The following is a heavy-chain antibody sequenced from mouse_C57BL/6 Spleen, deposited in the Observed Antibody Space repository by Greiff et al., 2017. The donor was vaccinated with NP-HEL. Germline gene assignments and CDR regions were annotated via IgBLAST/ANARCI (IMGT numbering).Heavy chain of an antibody. J-gene: IGHJ4*01. CDR2: IWRGGST. V-gene: IGHV2-5*01. CDR1: GFSLTSYG. D-gene: IGHD2-1*01. CDR3: AKNNGNYGVNYAMDY. Sequence: QVQLQQSGPGLVQPSQSLSITCTVSGFSLTSYGVHWVRQSPGKGLEWLGVIWRGGSTDYNAAFMSRLSITKDNSKSQVFFKMNSLQADDTAIYYCAKNNGNYGVNYAMDYWGQGTSVTVSS.